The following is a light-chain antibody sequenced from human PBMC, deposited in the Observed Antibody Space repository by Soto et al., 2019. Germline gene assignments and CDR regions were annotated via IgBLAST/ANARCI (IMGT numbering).Light chain of an antibody. J-gene: IGLJ1*01. CDR2: EGS. CDR3: CSYAGSSRV. V-gene: IGLV2-23*01. CDR1: SRDVGSYNL. Sequence: QSVLTQPASVSGSPGQSITISCTGTSRDVGSYNLVSWYQQHPGKAPKLMIYEGSKRPSGVSNRFSGSKSGNTASLTISWLQAEDEADYYCCSYAGSSRVFGTGTKVTVL.